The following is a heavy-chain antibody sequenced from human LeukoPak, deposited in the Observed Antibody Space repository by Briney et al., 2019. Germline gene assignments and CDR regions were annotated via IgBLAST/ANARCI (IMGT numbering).Heavy chain of an antibody. V-gene: IGHV3-48*01. CDR1: GFTFSSYS. D-gene: IGHD6-13*01. CDR2: ITSSSSSI. CDR3: ARGLQQLVRGFNYYFMDV. Sequence: PGGSLRLSCAASGFTFSSYSMSWVRQAPRKGLEWVSYITSSSSSIYYADSVRGRFTISRDNAKNSLYLQMNSLRAEDTAVYYCARGLQQLVRGFNYYFMDVWGKGTTVTVSS. J-gene: IGHJ6*03.